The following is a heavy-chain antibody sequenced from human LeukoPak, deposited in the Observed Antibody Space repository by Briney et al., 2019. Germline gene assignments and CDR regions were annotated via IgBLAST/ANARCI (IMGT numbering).Heavy chain of an antibody. J-gene: IGHJ6*02. D-gene: IGHD6-13*01. V-gene: IGHV1-69*04. CDR2: IIPILGIA. Sequence: ASVKVSCKASGGTFSSYAISWVRQAPGQGLEWMGRIIPILGIANYAQKFQGRVTITADKSTSTAYMELSSLRSEDTAVYNCARDTIAAAGYYYYYGMDVWGQGTTVTVSS. CDR3: ARDTIAAAGYYYYYGMDV. CDR1: GGTFSSYA.